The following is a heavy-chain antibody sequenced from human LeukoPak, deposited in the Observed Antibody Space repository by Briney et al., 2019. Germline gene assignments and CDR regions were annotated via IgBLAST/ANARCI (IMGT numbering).Heavy chain of an antibody. D-gene: IGHD3-10*01. V-gene: IGHV4-61*08. CDR2: IYYTGSA. J-gene: IGHJ4*02. CDR1: SGSVSNGDYY. CDR3: ARSRNYYGSGDY. Sequence: SETLSLTCTVSSGSVSNGDYYWSWLRQPPGKALEWIGYIYYTGSAYYNPSLGGRVTLSVDTSKNQFSVKLSSVTAADTAVYYCARSRNYYGSGDYWGQGTLVTVSS.